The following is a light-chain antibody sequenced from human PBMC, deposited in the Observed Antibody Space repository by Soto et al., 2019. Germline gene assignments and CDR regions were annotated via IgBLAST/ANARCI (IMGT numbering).Light chain of an antibody. CDR1: QSINNY. CDR2: DAS. Sequence: DIQMTQSPSFLSASVGDSVTITSQARQSINNYLNWYQQKPGRAPKLLIYDASNMEAGVPSRFRGSGSGTDFTFTISRLQPEDIATYYCQQYENLPTSGQGTRLEIK. CDR3: QQYENLPT. J-gene: IGKJ5*01. V-gene: IGKV1-33*01.